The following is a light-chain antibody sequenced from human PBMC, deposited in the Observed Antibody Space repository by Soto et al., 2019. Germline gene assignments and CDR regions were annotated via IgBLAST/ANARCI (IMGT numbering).Light chain of an antibody. CDR1: QSLVYSDGNTY. V-gene: IGKV2-30*01. J-gene: IGKJ2*01. CDR3: MQAAHWRPYT. CDR2: KVS. Sequence: DVVMTQSPLSPPVTLGQPASISCRSSQSLVYSDGNTYLIWFQQRPGQSPRRLISKVSNRDSGVTDRFSGSRSGIYFTMYSSRVEAEDVGVYDWMQAAHWRPYTFGHGTKVDIK.